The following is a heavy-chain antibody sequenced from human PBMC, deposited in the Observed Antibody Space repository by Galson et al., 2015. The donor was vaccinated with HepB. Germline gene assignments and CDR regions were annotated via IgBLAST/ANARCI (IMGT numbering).Heavy chain of an antibody. CDR3: ARAGAGSSAGLFDS. Sequence: CAISGDSVSSKSAIWNWIRQSPSRGLEWLGRTYYRTKWYSDSMESVRSRVTVNADTVKNQFSLQLNSVTPEDTAVYYCARAGAGSSAGLFDSWGQGTPVTVSP. D-gene: IGHD6-13*01. J-gene: IGHJ4*02. CDR1: GDSVSSKSAI. CDR2: TYYRTKWYS. V-gene: IGHV6-1*01.